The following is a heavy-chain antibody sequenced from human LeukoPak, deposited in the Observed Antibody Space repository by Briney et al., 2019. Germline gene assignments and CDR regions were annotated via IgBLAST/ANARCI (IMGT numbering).Heavy chain of an antibody. J-gene: IGHJ3*02. CDR1: GYTFTSYG. Sequence: ASVKVSCKASGYTFTSYGISWVRQAPGQGLEWMGWISAYNGNTNYAQKLQGRVTMTTDTSRSTAYMELRSLRSDDTAVYYCARSPDSYYYDSSGYPDAFDIWGQGTMVTVSS. CDR2: ISAYNGNT. CDR3: ARSPDSYYYDSSGYPDAFDI. V-gene: IGHV1-18*01. D-gene: IGHD3-22*01.